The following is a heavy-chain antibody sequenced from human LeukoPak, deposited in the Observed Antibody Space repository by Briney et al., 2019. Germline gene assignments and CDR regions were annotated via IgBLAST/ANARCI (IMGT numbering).Heavy chain of an antibody. CDR2: INHSGST. V-gene: IGHV4-34*01. CDR3: ARGAHAPYSSSWYRYYYYGMDV. Sequence: SETLSLTCAVYGGSFSGYYWSWIRQPPGKGLEWIGEINHSGSTNYNPSLKSRVTMSVDTSKNQFSLKLSSVTAADTAVYYCARGAHAPYSSSWYRYYYYGMDVWGQGTTVTVSS. D-gene: IGHD6-13*01. CDR1: GGSFSGYY. J-gene: IGHJ6*02.